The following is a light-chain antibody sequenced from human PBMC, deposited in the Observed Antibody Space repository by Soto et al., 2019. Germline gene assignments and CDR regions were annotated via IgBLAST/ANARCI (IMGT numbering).Light chain of an antibody. V-gene: IGKV1-39*01. Sequence: DIQMTQSPSSLSASVGDRVTITCRASQTIDTYLNWYQQKPGRAPNLLIFATSSLQGGVPSRISGSGSGTDFTLTISRLQPEDFATYFCQQSYSSPYTFGQGTKLEI. CDR1: QTIDTY. J-gene: IGKJ2*01. CDR3: QQSYSSPYT. CDR2: ATS.